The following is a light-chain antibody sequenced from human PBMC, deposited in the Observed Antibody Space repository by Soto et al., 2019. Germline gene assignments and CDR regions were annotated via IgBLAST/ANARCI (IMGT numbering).Light chain of an antibody. CDR1: QSINNL. J-gene: IGKJ1*01. Sequence: DVQMTHSPSTLSASVGSRFNITCRASQSINNLLDWYQKKKGKAPKFLIYDVSTLESGVPSRLRGSGYGTDLTITISSMQTEDFETYYCQQSYSNTWTFGHGTKVDIK. V-gene: IGKV1-5*01. CDR2: DVS. CDR3: QQSYSNTWT.